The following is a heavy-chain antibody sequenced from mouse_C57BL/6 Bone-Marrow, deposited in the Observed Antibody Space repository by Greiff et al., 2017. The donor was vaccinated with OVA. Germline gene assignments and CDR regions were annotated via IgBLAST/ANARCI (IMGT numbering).Heavy chain of an antibody. J-gene: IGHJ3*01. Sequence: EVQLVESGGGLVKPGGSLKLSCAASGFTFRDYGMHWVRQAPEKGLEWVAYISSGSSTIYYADTVKGRFPLSRDNAKNTMFLRMTSLRSEDTAMDYCARRGHGNLFAYWGQGTLVTVSA. CDR2: ISSGSSTI. V-gene: IGHV5-17*01. CDR3: ARRGHGNLFAY. CDR1: GFTFRDYG. D-gene: IGHD2-1*01.